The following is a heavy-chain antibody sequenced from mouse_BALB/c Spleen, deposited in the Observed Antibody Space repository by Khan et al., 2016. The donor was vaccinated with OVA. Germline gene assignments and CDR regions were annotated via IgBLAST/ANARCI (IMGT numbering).Heavy chain of an antibody. Sequence: EVQLQESGPSLVKPSQTLSLTCSVTGDSITSGYWNCIRKFPGNKLEYMGYISFSGSTYYNPSLKSRISITRATSKNPYYLQLSAVTTEDTAAYYCARWNYGDDGYVDYWGQGTTLTVSS. D-gene: IGHD2-2*01. CDR1: GDSITSGY. V-gene: IGHV3-8*02. J-gene: IGHJ2*01. CDR2: ISFSGST. CDR3: ARWNYGDDGYVDY.